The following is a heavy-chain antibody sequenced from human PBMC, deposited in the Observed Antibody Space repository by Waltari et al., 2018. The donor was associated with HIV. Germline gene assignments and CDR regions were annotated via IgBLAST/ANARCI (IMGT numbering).Heavy chain of an antibody. V-gene: IGHV5-51*03. CDR3: ARLPPPGGSSPWGDYYYGMDV. CDR1: GYSFSSNW. CDR2: IYPGDSDT. Sequence: EVQLVQSGAEVKKPGESLKISGTGSGYSFSSNWNGWVRQRPGKGLEWMGLIYPGDSDTRYSPYFQGQVTISADKSISTAHLQWNSLKASDTAMYYCARLPPPGGSSPWGDYYYGMDVWGQGTTVTVSS. D-gene: IGHD3-16*01. J-gene: IGHJ6*02.